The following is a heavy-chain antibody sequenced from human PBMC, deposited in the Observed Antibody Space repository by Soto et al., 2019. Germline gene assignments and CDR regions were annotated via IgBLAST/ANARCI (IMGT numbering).Heavy chain of an antibody. Sequence: EVQLVESGGGLVKPGGSLRLSCAASGFTFSSYSMNWVRQAPGKGLEWVSSISSSSSYIYYADSVKGRFPISRDNANNSLYLQMNSLRAEDTAVYYCARWDGSGSLTSGLDWGQGTLVTVSS. CDR2: ISSSSSYI. J-gene: IGHJ4*02. CDR1: GFTFSSYS. D-gene: IGHD3-10*01. CDR3: ARWDGSGSLTSGLD. V-gene: IGHV3-21*06.